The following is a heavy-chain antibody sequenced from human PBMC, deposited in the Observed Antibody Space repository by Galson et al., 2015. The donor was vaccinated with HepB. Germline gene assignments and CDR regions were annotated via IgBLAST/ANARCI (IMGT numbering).Heavy chain of an antibody. D-gene: IGHD5-12*01. CDR1: GYTFTGYY. J-gene: IGHJ4*02. CDR2: INPNSGGT. Sequence: SVKVSCKASGYTFTGYYMHWVRQAPGQGLEWMGWINPNSGGTNYAQKFRGRVTMTRDTSISTAYMELSRLRSDDTAVYYCAREMRGYSGYVLYDYWGQGTLVTVSS. V-gene: IGHV1-2*02. CDR3: AREMRGYSGYVLYDY.